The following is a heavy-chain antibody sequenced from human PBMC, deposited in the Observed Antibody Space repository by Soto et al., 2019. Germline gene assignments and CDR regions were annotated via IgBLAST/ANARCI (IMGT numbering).Heavy chain of an antibody. D-gene: IGHD5-12*01. V-gene: IGHV1-46*01. CDR2: INPSSGGT. J-gene: IGHJ4*02. CDR1: GYTFSNDY. Sequence: QVQLVQSGAEVKKPGASVKVSCKASGYTFSNDYMHWVRQAPGQGLEWMGIINPSSGGTAYAQKCQGRITMTRDTSTSTVYMELRSLRSDDTAVYLCARDGYNYLPIYWGQGTLVTVSS. CDR3: ARDGYNYLPIY.